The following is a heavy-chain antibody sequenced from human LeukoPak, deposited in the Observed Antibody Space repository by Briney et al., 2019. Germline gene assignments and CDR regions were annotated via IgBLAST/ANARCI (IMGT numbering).Heavy chain of an antibody. V-gene: IGHV4-34*01. D-gene: IGHD3-3*01. Sequence: PSETLSLTCAVYGGSFSGYYWSWIRQPPGKGLEWIGEINHSGSTNYNPSLKSRVTILVDTSKNQFSLKLSSVTAADTAVYYCARGARAIFGVVTLNWFDPWGQGTLVTVSS. CDR3: ARGARAIFGVVTLNWFDP. CDR2: INHSGST. J-gene: IGHJ5*02. CDR1: GGSFSGYY.